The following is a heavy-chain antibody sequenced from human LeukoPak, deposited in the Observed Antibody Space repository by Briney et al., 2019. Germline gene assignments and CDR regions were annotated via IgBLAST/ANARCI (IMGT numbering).Heavy chain of an antibody. Sequence: LRLSCAASEFTFSSYSMNWVRQHPGKGLEWIGYIYYSGSTYYNPSLKSRVTISVDTSKNQFSLKLSSVTAADTAVYYCARESGLYGWFDPWGQGTLVIVSS. D-gene: IGHD3/OR15-3a*01. V-gene: IGHV4-31*02. CDR1: EFTFSSYS. CDR2: IYYSGST. CDR3: ARESGLYGWFDP. J-gene: IGHJ5*02.